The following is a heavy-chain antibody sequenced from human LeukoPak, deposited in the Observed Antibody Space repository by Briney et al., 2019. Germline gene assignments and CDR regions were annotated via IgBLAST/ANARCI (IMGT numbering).Heavy chain of an antibody. J-gene: IGHJ5*02. Sequence: PSETLSLTCTVSGGSISSSSYYWGWIRQPPGKGLEWIGSIYYSGSTYYNPSLKSRVTISVDTSKNQFSLKLSSVTAADTAVYYCARQEKDYYDSSGPYRSRAPWFDPWGQGTLVTVSS. D-gene: IGHD3-22*01. CDR1: GGSISSSSYY. V-gene: IGHV4-39*01. CDR3: ARQEKDYYDSSGPYRSRAPWFDP. CDR2: IYYSGST.